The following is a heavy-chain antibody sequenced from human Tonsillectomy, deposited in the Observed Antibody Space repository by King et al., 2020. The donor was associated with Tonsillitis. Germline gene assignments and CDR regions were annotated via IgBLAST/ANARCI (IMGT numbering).Heavy chain of an antibody. J-gene: IGHJ6*04. CDR2: IKQDGSEK. V-gene: IGHV3-7*03. Sequence: MTWVRQAPGKGLEWVANIKQDGSEKYYVDSVKGRFTISRDNAKKSLYLQMNSLSAEDTAVYYCARGSARPWWGKGTTVTVSS. CDR3: ARGSARPW. D-gene: IGHD6-6*01.